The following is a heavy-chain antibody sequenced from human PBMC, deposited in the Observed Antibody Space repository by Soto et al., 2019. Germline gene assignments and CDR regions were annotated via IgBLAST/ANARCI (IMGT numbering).Heavy chain of an antibody. Sequence: GESLKISCEGSVYTFINYWISWVRQMPGKGLEWIGRIDPSDSHINYSPAFRGHVTISADNSRVYLQWNSLKASDTASYYCARHTYSSSSWFDPWGPGTLVTVSS. CDR3: ARHTYSSSSWFDP. D-gene: IGHD6-6*01. V-gene: IGHV5-10-1*01. CDR1: VYTFINYW. J-gene: IGHJ5*02. CDR2: IDPSDSHI.